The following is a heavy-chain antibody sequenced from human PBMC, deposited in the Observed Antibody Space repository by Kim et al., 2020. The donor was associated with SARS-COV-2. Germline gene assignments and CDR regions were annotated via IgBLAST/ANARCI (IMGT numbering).Heavy chain of an antibody. V-gene: IGHV3-21*01. D-gene: IGHD4-17*01. CDR3: ARYGDYRYFYYGMDV. J-gene: IGHJ6*02. CDR2: ISSSSSYI. Sequence: GGSLRLSCAASGFTFSSYSMNWVRQAPGKGLEWVSSISSSSSYIYYADSVKGRFTISRDTAKNSLYLQMNSLRAEDTAVYYCARYGDYRYFYYGMDVWGQGTTVTVSS. CDR1: GFTFSSYS.